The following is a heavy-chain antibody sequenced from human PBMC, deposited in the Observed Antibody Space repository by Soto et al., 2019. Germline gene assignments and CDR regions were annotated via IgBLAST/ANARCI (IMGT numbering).Heavy chain of an antibody. CDR1: GGSISSGGYY. CDR2: IYYSGST. CDR3: AREPKRTSRMDV. Sequence: SETLSLTCTVSGGSISSGGYYWSWIRQHPGKGLEWIGYIYYSGSTYYNPSLKSRGTISVDTSKNQFSLKLSSVTAAGTAVYYCAREPKRTSRMDVWRQGTTVTVSS. J-gene: IGHJ6*02. V-gene: IGHV4-31*03.